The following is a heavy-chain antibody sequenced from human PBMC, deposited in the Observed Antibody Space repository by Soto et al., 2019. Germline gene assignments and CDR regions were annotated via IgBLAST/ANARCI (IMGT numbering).Heavy chain of an antibody. CDR2: IYYSGST. CDR3: ARVPEGRYCTNGVCYTPHFDY. D-gene: IGHD2-8*01. CDR1: GGSISSYY. J-gene: IGHJ4*02. V-gene: IGHV4-59*01. Sequence: SETLSLTCTVSGGSISSYYWSWIRQPPGKGLEWIGYIYYSGSTNYNPSLKSRVTISVDTSKNQFSLKLSSVTAADTAVYYCARVPEGRYCTNGVCYTPHFDYWGQGTLVTVSS.